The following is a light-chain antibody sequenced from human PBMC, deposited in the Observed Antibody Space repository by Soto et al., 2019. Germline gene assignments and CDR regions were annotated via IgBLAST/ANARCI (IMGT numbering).Light chain of an antibody. CDR2: GAS. Sequence: EIVMTQSPATLSVSPGDRATLSCRASQSVSSDLAWYQQKPGQAPRLLVYGASTRAIGIPARFSGSGSGTEFTLTISSLQSEDFAVYYCQQYNKWPPRTFGQGTKVEIK. J-gene: IGKJ1*01. CDR3: QQYNKWPPRT. CDR1: QSVSSD. V-gene: IGKV3-15*01.